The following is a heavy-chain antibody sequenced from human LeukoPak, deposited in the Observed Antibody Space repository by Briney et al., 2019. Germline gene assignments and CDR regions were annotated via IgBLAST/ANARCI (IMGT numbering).Heavy chain of an antibody. V-gene: IGHV3-23*01. Sequence: PGGSLRLSCAASEFTFNNYAMSWVRQAPGKGLEWVSAITGSGGDTYHADSVKGRFTISRDNSKNTPYLQMNSLRAEDMAVYYCAKGSRDSRPYYFDFWGQGTLVTVSS. CDR1: EFTFNNYA. CDR3: AKGSRDSRPYYFDF. J-gene: IGHJ4*02. CDR2: ITGSGGDT. D-gene: IGHD3-10*01.